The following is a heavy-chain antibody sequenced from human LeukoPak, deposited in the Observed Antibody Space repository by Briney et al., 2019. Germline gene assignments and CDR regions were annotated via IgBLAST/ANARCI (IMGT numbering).Heavy chain of an antibody. CDR2: IWYDGSNK. J-gene: IGHJ3*02. V-gene: IGHV3-33*01. D-gene: IGHD2-15*01. CDR1: GFTFSSYA. Sequence: PGGSLRLPCAASGFTFSSYAMHWVRQAPGKGLEWVAVIWYDGSNKYYADSVKGRFTISRDNSKNTLYLQMNSLRAEDTAVYYCAREHCSGGSCYGDAFDIWGQGTMVTVSS. CDR3: AREHCSGGSCYGDAFDI.